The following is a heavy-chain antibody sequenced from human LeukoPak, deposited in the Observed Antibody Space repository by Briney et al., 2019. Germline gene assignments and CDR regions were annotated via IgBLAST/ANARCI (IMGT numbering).Heavy chain of an antibody. D-gene: IGHD6-19*01. Sequence: SETLSPTCTVSGGSISSSSYYWGWIRQPPGKGLEWIGSIYYSGSTYYNPSLKSRVTISVDTSKNQFSLKLSSVTAADTAVYYCAREPRLAVAGTEAISWGQGTLVTVSS. CDR2: IYYSGST. CDR3: AREPRLAVAGTEAIS. CDR1: GGSISSSSYY. V-gene: IGHV4-39*07. J-gene: IGHJ4*02.